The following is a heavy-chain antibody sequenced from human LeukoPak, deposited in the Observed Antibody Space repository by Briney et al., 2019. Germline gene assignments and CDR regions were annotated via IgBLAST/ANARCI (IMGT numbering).Heavy chain of an antibody. D-gene: IGHD2-2*01. J-gene: IGHJ5*02. CDR1: GYTLTSYG. V-gene: IGHV1-18*01. Sequence: ASVKVSCKASGYTLTSYGFSWVRQAPGQGLEWMGWIGPYNGDTNYAQKFQDRVTISTDTSTSTAYVELRSLRSDDTAVYYCARDLCSTGSCQGWFDPWGQGTLVTVSS. CDR3: ARDLCSTGSCQGWFDP. CDR2: IGPYNGDT.